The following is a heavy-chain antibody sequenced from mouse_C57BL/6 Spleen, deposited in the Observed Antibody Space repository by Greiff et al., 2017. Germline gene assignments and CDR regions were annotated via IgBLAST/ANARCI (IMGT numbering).Heavy chain of an antibody. D-gene: IGHD3-3*01. V-gene: IGHV14-2*01. Sequence: VQLQQSGAELVKPGASVTLSCTASGFNIKDYYMHWVQQTPEQGLEWLGGIDPEDGETKYAAPFQGKATITADTSCNTAYLQLSRLTSEDTAVYYCAKKGHAMDYWGQGTSVTVAA. CDR3: AKKGHAMDY. J-gene: IGHJ4*01. CDR2: IDPEDGET. CDR1: GFNIKDYY.